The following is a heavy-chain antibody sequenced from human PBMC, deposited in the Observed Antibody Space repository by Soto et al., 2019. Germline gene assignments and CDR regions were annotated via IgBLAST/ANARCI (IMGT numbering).Heavy chain of an antibody. Sequence: GGSLRLSCAASGFSFSDYYMSWIRQAPGKGLEWVSYISSSGSTIYYADSVKGRFTISRDNAKNSLYLQMNSLRAEDTAVYYCAVSREPPILTGYPNWFDPWGQGTLVTVSS. CDR2: ISSSGSTI. CDR1: GFSFSDYY. V-gene: IGHV3-11*01. J-gene: IGHJ5*02. D-gene: IGHD3-9*01. CDR3: AVSREPPILTGYPNWFDP.